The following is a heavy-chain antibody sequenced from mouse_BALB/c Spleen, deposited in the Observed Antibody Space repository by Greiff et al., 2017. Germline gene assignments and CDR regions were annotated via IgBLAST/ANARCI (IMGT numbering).Heavy chain of an antibody. CDR1: GYTFTSYW. V-gene: IGHV1-5*01. Sequence: EVQLQQSGTVLARPGASVKMSCKASGYTFTSYWMHWVKQRPGQGLEWIGAIYPGNSDTSYNQKFKGKAKLTAVTSTSTAYMELSSLTNEDSAVYYCTRGPKFITTATRDYWGQGTTLTVSA. CDR3: TRGPKFITTATRDY. CDR2: IYPGNSDT. D-gene: IGHD1-2*01. J-gene: IGHJ2*01.